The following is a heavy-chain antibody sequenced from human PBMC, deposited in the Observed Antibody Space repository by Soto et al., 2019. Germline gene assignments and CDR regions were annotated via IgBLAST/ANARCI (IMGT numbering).Heavy chain of an antibody. D-gene: IGHD3-16*02. CDR2: IYYSGRT. Sequence: SETLSLTCTVSGGSISDYQWNWIRQSPGKGLEWIGYIYYSGRTNYNPSLKSRLTISLDTSTKQFSLSLRSVTAADTAVYYCARMRGLGEISPYFEYWGQGTLVTVSS. CDR3: ARMRGLGEISPYFEY. V-gene: IGHV4-59*01. J-gene: IGHJ4*02. CDR1: GGSISDYQ.